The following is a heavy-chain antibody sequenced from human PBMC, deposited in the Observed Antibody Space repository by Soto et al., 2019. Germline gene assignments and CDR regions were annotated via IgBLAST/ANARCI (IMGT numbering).Heavy chain of an antibody. CDR3: VRGRVMITFGVVIVIDY. D-gene: IGHD3-16*02. J-gene: IGHJ4*02. CDR2: INPNTGYT. V-gene: IGHV1-8*01. CDR1: GYTFTSYD. Sequence: QVQLVQSGAAMKKPGASVKVSCKASGYTFTSYDINWVRQATGQGLEWMGWINPNTGYTDYEQKFQDRVTMTGNTSITTAYMELSSLGSEDTAVYYCVRGRVMITFGVVIVIDYWGQGSPVTVSS.